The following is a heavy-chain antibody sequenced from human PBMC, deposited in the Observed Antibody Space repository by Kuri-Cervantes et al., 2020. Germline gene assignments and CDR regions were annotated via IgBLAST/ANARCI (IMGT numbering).Heavy chain of an antibody. Sequence: SVKVSCKASGYTFTSFDINWMRRATGQGLEWMGGIIPIFGTANYAQKFQGRVTITADKSTSTAYMELSSLRSEDTAVYYCARGYGSPYYFDYWGQGTLVTVSS. CDR3: ARGYGSPYYFDY. CDR2: IIPIFGTA. CDR1: GYTFTSFD. J-gene: IGHJ4*02. D-gene: IGHD3-10*01. V-gene: IGHV1-69*06.